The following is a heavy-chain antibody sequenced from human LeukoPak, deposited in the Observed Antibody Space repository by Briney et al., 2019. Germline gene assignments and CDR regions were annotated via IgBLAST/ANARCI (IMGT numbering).Heavy chain of an antibody. V-gene: IGHV1-46*01. J-gene: IGHJ4*02. CDR2: INPSGGST. Sequence: ASVKVSCEASGYTFTSYHMHWVRQAPGQGLEWMGIINPSGGSTSYAQKFQGRVTMTRDTSTSTVYMELSSLRSEDTAVYYCARAGIAVAGLDYWGQGTLVTVSS. CDR3: ARAGIAVAGLDY. CDR1: GYTFTSYH. D-gene: IGHD6-19*01.